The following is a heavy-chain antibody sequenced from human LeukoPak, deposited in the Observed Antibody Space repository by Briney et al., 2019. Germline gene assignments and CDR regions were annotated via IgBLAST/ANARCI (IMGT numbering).Heavy chain of an antibody. CDR3: ARDLGQQLVYYYYYMDV. CDR2: VYTSGST. V-gene: IGHV4-4*07. D-gene: IGHD6-13*01. Sequence: SETLSLTCTVSGGSISSYYWRWIRQPAGKGLAWIGRVYTSGSTNYNPSLKSRVTMSVDTSKNQFSLKLSSVTAADTAVYYCARDLGQQLVYYYYYMDVWGKGTTVTVSS. CDR1: GGSISSYY. J-gene: IGHJ6*03.